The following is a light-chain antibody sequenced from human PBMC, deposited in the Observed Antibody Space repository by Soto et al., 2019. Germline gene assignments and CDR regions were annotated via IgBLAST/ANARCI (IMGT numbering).Light chain of an antibody. CDR2: GAF. Sequence: EIVLTQSPGTLSLSPGERVTLSCRASQSVTTYLAWDQQKPGQAPRLLIFGAFRRASGIPDRFSGSGSATDFTLTISGLEPEDFAVYYCQQYGSSPWTFGQGTKVEIK. CDR1: QSVTTY. J-gene: IGKJ1*01. CDR3: QQYGSSPWT. V-gene: IGKV3-20*01.